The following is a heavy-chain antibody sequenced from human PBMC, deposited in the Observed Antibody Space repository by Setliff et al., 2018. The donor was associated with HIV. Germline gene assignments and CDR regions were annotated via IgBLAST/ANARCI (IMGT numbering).Heavy chain of an antibody. D-gene: IGHD2-15*01. V-gene: IGHV3-7*01. CDR3: AKDGN. CDR1: GFTFSDYW. J-gene: IGHJ4*02. Sequence: HPGGSLRLSCAASGFTFSDYWINWVRQAPGKGLEWVANIKPDGSEKYYVDSVKGRFTISRDNAKNSLYLQMNSLRAEDTAVYYCAKDGNWGQGTLVTVSS. CDR2: IKPDGSEK.